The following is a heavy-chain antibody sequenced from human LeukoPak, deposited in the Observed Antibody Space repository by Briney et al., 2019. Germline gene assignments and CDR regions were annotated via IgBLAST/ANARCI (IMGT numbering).Heavy chain of an antibody. Sequence: GGSVRLSCAASGFTFSSYWMSWVRQAPGKGLEWVANIRQDGSEKYYVDSVKGRFTISRDNAKNSLYLQMNSLRAEDTALYYCVVIRRGYWGQGTLVTVSS. CDR1: GFTFSSYW. CDR2: IRQDGSEK. CDR3: VVIRRGY. D-gene: IGHD3-22*01. J-gene: IGHJ4*02. V-gene: IGHV3-7*03.